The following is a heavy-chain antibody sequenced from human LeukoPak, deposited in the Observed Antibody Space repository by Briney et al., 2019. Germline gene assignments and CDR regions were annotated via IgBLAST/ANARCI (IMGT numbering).Heavy chain of an antibody. CDR3: ARDVSGSYLVFAFDI. Sequence: GGSLRLSCAASGLTFSSYSMNWVRQAPGKGLEWVSSISSSSSYIYYADSVKGRFTISRDNAKNSLYLQMNSLRAEDTAVYYCARDVSGSYLVFAFDIWGQGTMVTVSS. V-gene: IGHV3-21*01. D-gene: IGHD1-26*01. CDR2: ISSSSSYI. CDR1: GLTFSSYS. J-gene: IGHJ3*02.